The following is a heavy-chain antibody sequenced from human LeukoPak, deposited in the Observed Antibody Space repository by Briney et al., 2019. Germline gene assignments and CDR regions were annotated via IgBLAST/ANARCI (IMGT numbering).Heavy chain of an antibody. Sequence: GGSLRFSCAASGFTFSSYSMNWVRQAPGKGLEWVSSISSSSSYIYYADSVKGRFTISRDNAKNSLYLQMNSLRAEDTAVYYCARDFPRRGRIVVVPAAYYYYYGMDVWGQGTTVTVSS. V-gene: IGHV3-21*01. J-gene: IGHJ6*02. CDR2: ISSSSSYI. CDR3: ARDFPRRGRIVVVPAAYYYYYGMDV. D-gene: IGHD2-2*01. CDR1: GFTFSSYS.